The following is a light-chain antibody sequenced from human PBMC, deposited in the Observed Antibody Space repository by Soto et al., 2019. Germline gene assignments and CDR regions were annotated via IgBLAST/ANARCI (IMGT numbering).Light chain of an antibody. CDR1: SGDIGSYNR. V-gene: IGLV2-14*01. CDR2: EVT. CDR3: RSYTQSNSRGCL. J-gene: IGLJ1*01. Sequence: QSALTQPASVSGSPGQSITISCTGTSGDIGSYNRVSRYQQHPGKAPKLIIYEVTDRPSGVSHRFSGSKSGNPASLTISRFQAEDEAEYCSRSYTQSNSRGCLFRTGTNVTVL.